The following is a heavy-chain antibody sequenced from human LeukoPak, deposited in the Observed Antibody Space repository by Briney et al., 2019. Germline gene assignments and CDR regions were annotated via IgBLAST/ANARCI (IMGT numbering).Heavy chain of an antibody. Sequence: SETLSLTCTVSGGSISSSSYYWSWIRQSPGKGLEWIGYISHSGSTYYNPSLKSRVTMSVDMSKNQFSLKLSSVTAADTAVYYCARDWGSTSCYFDYWGQGTLVTVSS. CDR2: ISHSGST. J-gene: IGHJ4*02. D-gene: IGHD2-2*01. CDR1: GGSISSSSYY. V-gene: IGHV4-30-2*06. CDR3: ARDWGSTSCYFDY.